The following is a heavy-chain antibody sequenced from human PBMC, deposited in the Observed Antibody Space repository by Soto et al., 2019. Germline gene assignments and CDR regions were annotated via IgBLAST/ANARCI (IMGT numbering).Heavy chain of an antibody. D-gene: IGHD2-2*01. V-gene: IGHV3-23*01. CDR1: GFTFTNYA. CDR3: AKDSRRYHYYYMDV. Sequence: EVQLLESGGGLVRPGGSLRLSCAASGFTFTNYAMSWVRQAPGKGLEWVSAISGSGGTTYYADSVKGRFTISRDNSNSTLYLQMNSLRAEDTAVYYCAKDSRRYHYYYMDVWGKGTTVTVSS. J-gene: IGHJ6*03. CDR2: ISGSGGTT.